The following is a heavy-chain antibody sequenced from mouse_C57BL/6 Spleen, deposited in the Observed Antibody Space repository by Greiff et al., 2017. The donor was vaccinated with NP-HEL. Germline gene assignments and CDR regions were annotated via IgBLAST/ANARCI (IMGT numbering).Heavy chain of an antibody. CDR1: GYTFTSYW. D-gene: IGHD2-4*01. J-gene: IGHJ3*01. V-gene: IGHV1-69*01. Sequence: VQLQQPGAELVMPGASVKLSCKASGYTFTSYWMHWVKQRPGQGLEWIGEIDPSDSYTNYNQKFKGKSTLTVDKSSSTAYMQLSSLTSEDSAVYYCARAGDYDVGWFAYWGQGTLVTVSA. CDR2: IDPSDSYT. CDR3: ARAGDYDVGWFAY.